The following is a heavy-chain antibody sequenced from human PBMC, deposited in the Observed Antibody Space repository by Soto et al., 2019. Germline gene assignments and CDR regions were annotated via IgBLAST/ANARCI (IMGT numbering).Heavy chain of an antibody. V-gene: IGHV4-30-4*01. CDR1: GGSISSGDYY. CDR3: ARDLSIVPAAIPSYYYGMDV. J-gene: IGHJ6*02. D-gene: IGHD2-2*01. Sequence: SETLSLTCTVSGGSISSGDYYWSWIRQPPGKGLEWIGYIYYSGSTYYNPSLKSRVTISVDTSKNQFSLKLSSVTAADTAVYYCARDLSIVPAAIPSYYYGMDVWGQGTTVTVSS. CDR2: IYYSGST.